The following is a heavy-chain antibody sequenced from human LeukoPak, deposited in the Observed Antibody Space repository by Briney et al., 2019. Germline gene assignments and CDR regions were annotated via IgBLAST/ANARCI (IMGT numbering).Heavy chain of an antibody. CDR2: ISTSGGST. CDR3: ANGYNYGLDY. D-gene: IGHD5-18*01. J-gene: IGHJ4*02. Sequence: GGSLRLSCAASGFTFSSSAMSWVRQAPGKGLKWFSGISTSGGSTYYSDSVKGRFTISRDNSKNTLYLQMNSLRAEDTAVYYCANGYNYGLDYWGQGTLVTVSS. V-gene: IGHV3-23*01. CDR1: GFTFSSSA.